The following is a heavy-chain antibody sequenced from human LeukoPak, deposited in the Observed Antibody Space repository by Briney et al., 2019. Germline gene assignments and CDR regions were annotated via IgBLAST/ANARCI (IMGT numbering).Heavy chain of an antibody. CDR2: ISWNSVYI. J-gene: IGHJ3*02. D-gene: IGHD3-10*01. V-gene: IGHV3-9*01. CDR3: AREPTSNEYYYGSGSSGDAFDI. Sequence: GGSLRLSCAASGFTFDDFAMHWVRQVTGKGLEWVAGISWNSVYIAYADSVKGRFTMSRDNAKNTLYLQMNSLRAEDTAVYYCAREPTSNEYYYGSGSSGDAFDIWGQGTMVTVSS. CDR1: GFTFDDFA.